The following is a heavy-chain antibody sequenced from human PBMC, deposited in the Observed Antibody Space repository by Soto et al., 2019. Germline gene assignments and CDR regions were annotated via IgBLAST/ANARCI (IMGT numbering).Heavy chain of an antibody. D-gene: IGHD3-22*01. CDR1: GFTFSSYD. J-gene: IGHJ4*02. CDR3: ARARDYYDSSGYYYYFDY. CDR2: IGTAGDT. Sequence: GGSLRLSCAASGFTFSSYDMHWVRQATGKGLEWVSAIGTAGDTYYPGSVKGRFTISRENAKNSLYLQMNSLRAGDTAVYYCARARDYYDSSGYYYYFDYWGQGTLVTVSS. V-gene: IGHV3-13*01.